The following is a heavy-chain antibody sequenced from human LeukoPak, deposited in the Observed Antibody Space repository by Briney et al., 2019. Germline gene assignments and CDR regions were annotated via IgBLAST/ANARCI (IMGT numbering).Heavy chain of an antibody. Sequence: GGSLRLSCAASGFTFNNYAMSWVRQAPGEGRGWVSAISASATSTYSADSVKGRFTISRDNAKNSLYLQMNSLRAEDTAVYYCAELGITMIGGVWGKGTTVTISS. CDR1: GFTFNNYA. D-gene: IGHD3-10*02. CDR3: AELGITMIGGV. CDR2: ISASATST. V-gene: IGHV3-23*01. J-gene: IGHJ6*04.